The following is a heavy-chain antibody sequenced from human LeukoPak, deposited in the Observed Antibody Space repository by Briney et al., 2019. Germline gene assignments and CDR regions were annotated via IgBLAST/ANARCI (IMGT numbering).Heavy chain of an antibody. V-gene: IGHV3-33*01. CDR1: GFTFSCYG. CDR3: ARDLGRLFDY. J-gene: IGHJ4*02. Sequence: GGTLRLSCAASGFTFSCYGMHWVSQAPGKGLEGVAVIWYDGRNKYYADPVKGRFTNSRDNSKKTLYLQMNGLRAEYTAVYYCARDLGRLFDYWGQGTLVTVSS. CDR2: IWYDGRNK.